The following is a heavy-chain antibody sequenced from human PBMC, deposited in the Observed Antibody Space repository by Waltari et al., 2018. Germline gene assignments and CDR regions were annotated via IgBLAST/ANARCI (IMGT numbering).Heavy chain of an antibody. V-gene: IGHV4-38-2*01. CDR1: SSGYY. D-gene: IGHD4-17*01. CDR2: IYHSGST. Sequence: SSGYYWGWIRQPPGKGLEWIGSIYHSGSTSYNPSLKSRVTISIDTSKNQFSLKLSSVTAADTAVYYCARQSNYGVFDIWGRGTMVTVSS. CDR3: ARQSNYGVFDI. J-gene: IGHJ3*02.